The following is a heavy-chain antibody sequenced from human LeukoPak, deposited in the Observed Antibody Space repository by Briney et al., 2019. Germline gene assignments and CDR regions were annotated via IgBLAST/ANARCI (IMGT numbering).Heavy chain of an antibody. CDR1: GFTFSGSA. D-gene: IGHD2-2*01. CDR3: TRSRGYCSSTSCYAEYPDYYYYYYMDV. J-gene: IGHJ6*03. Sequence: GGSLRLSCAASGFTFSGSAMHWVRQASGKGLEWVGRIRSKANSYATAYAASVKGRFTISRDDSKNTAYLQMNSLKTEDTAVYYCTRSRGYCSSTSCYAEYPDYYYYYYMDVWGKGTTVTISS. CDR2: IRSKANSYAT. V-gene: IGHV3-73*01.